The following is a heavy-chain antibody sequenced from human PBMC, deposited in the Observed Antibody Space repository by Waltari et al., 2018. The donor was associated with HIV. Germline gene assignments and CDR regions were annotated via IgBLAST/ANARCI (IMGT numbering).Heavy chain of an antibody. J-gene: IGHJ2*01. Sequence: EVQLVESGGGLVQHGGSLRLSCAATGFIFSSSWMHWVRQVPGKGLVWVSRIKYDGSSATYADSVKGRFTISRDNAKKTLYLQMNSLRAEDTAVYYCARVEVVISSPWYWYFDLWGRGTLVTVSS. CDR2: IKYDGSSA. D-gene: IGHD3-3*01. CDR3: ARVEVVISSPWYWYFDL. CDR1: GFIFSSSW. V-gene: IGHV3-74*01.